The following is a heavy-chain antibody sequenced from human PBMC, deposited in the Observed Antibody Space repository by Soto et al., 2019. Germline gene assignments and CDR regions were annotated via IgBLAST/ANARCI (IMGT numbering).Heavy chain of an antibody. CDR2: LYYGRSA. CDR3: VRQGFGALHGLVDV. CDR1: GDSISSYY. V-gene: IGHV4-59*08. Sequence: SETLSLTCAVSGDSISSYYCMWIRQPPGKGLESIGYLYYGRSANYNPSLKSRVTLSLDTSTSQCSLTLTSVTAADTAVSYCVRQGFGALHGLVDVWGQGTTVTVSS. J-gene: IGHJ6*02. D-gene: IGHD3-10*01.